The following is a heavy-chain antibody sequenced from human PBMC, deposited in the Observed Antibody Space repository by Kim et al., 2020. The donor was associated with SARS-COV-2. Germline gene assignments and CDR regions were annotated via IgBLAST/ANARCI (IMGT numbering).Heavy chain of an antibody. D-gene: IGHD3-9*01. Sequence: GGSLRLSCAASGFTFSSYAMHWVRQAPGKGLEWVAVISYDGSNKYYADSVKGRFTISRDNSKNTLYLQMNSLRAEDTAVYYCARDVRYFDWLLPDYWGQGTLVTVSS. CDR1: GFTFSSYA. CDR3: ARDVRYFDWLLPDY. CDR2: ISYDGSNK. V-gene: IGHV3-30*04. J-gene: IGHJ4*02.